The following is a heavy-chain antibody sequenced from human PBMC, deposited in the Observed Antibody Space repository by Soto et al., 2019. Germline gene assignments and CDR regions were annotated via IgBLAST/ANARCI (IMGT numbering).Heavy chain of an antibody. D-gene: IGHD3-16*01. CDR2: IKADGSEE. Sequence: EVELVESGGGLVQPGESLRLSCSVSGFTWSSYWMNWVRQVPGKGLEWVANIKADGSEENYVDSVKGRFTISRDNAKKSVYLQMNSLRVEDTAVYYCARPPGPYDYKRVTRTLFAYWGQGTLVTVSS. V-gene: IGHV3-7*01. CDR1: GFTWSSYW. CDR3: ARPPGPYDYKRVTRTLFAY. J-gene: IGHJ4*02.